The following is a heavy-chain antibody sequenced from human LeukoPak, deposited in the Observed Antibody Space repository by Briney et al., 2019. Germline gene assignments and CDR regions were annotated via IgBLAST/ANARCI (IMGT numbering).Heavy chain of an antibody. Sequence: PGGSLRLSCAVSGFTFTNYGMSWVRQAPGKGLEWVSAISGSGGSTYYADSVKGRFTISRDNSKNTLYLQMNSLRAEDTAVYYCAKVLSPSYYDFWSGYPLDYWGQGTLVTVSS. CDR1: GFTFTNYG. V-gene: IGHV3-23*01. J-gene: IGHJ4*02. CDR2: ISGSGGST. D-gene: IGHD3-3*01. CDR3: AKVLSPSYYDFWSGYPLDY.